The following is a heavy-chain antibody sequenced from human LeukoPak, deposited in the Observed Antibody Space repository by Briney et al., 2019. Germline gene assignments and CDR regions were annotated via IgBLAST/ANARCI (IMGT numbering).Heavy chain of an antibody. J-gene: IGHJ4*02. V-gene: IGHV3-64*04. CDR3: ARDHGVRGFFDD. D-gene: IGHD3-10*01. Sequence: GGSLRLSCSASGFTFSNYGMHWVRQAPGKGLEYVSTISYNGVSTRYADSVKGRFTISRDNSKNTLYLQMSSLRAEDTAVYYCARDHGVRGFFDDWGQGTLVTVSS. CDR2: ISYNGVST. CDR1: GFTFSNYG.